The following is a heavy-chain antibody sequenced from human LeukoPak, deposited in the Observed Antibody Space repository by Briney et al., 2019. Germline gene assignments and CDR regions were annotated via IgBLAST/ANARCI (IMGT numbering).Heavy chain of an antibody. Sequence: GGSLRLPCTASGFTFGDYAMSWFRQAPGKGLEWVGFIRSKAYGGTTEYAAPVKGRFTISRDDSKSIAYLQMNSLKTEDTAVYYCTRDIGIQLWFDYWGQGTLVTVSS. CDR3: TRDIGIQLWFDY. D-gene: IGHD5-18*01. CDR2: IRSKAYGGTT. J-gene: IGHJ4*02. V-gene: IGHV3-49*03. CDR1: GFTFGDYA.